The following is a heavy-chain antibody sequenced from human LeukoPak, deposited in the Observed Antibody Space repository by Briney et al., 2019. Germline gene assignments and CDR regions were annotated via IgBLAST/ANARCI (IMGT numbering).Heavy chain of an antibody. D-gene: IGHD1-26*01. Sequence: ASVKVSCKASGYTFTGYYMHWLRQAPGQGLEWMGWINPNSGVTNYAQKFQGRVTMTRDTSISTAYMELSRLRSDDTAVYYCAAFLVGATPNFDYWGQGTLVTVSS. V-gene: IGHV1-2*02. J-gene: IGHJ4*02. CDR2: INPNSGVT. CDR1: GYTFTGYY. CDR3: AAFLVGATPNFDY.